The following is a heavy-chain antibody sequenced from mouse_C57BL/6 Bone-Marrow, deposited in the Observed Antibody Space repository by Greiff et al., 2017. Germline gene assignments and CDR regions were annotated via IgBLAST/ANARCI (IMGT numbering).Heavy chain of an antibody. D-gene: IGHD1-1*02. V-gene: IGHV10-1*01. J-gene: IGHJ2*01. CDR1: GFSFNTYA. CDR3: VRGGLYFDY. CDR2: IRSKSNNYAT. Sequence: EVKLMESGGGLVQPKGSLKLSCAASGFSFNTYAMNWVRQAPGKGLEWVARIRSKSNNYATYYADSVKDRFTISRDDSESMLYLLMNNLKTEDTAMYYCVRGGLYFDYWGQGTTLTVSS.